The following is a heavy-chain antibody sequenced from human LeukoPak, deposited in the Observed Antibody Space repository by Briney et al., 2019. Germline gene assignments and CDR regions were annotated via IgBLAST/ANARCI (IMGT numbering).Heavy chain of an antibody. V-gene: IGHV3-43*01. Sequence: HTGGSLRLSCAASGFTFDDYTMHWVRQAPGKGLEWVSLISWDGGSTYYADSVKGRFTISRDNSKNSLYLQMNSLRTEDTALYYCAKGEEQLAPHFDYWGQGTLVTVSS. D-gene: IGHD6-6*01. J-gene: IGHJ4*02. CDR2: ISWDGGST. CDR3: AKGEEQLAPHFDY. CDR1: GFTFDDYT.